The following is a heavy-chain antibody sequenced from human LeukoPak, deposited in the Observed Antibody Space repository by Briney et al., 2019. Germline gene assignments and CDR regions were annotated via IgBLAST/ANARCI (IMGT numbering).Heavy chain of an antibody. V-gene: IGHV4-4*07. CDR1: GGSNRLLY. CDR3: ARADYNAVGGRIGFQH. D-gene: IGHD1-26*01. Sequence: SETLSLPCSFWGGSNRLLYWRVVPQSAGTGLEWLGRIHTSGTTWYNPSLKSRVTLSVDASKNQFSLGLTSVTAADTAVYYCARADYNAVGGRIGFQHWGQGTLVTVSS. J-gene: IGHJ1*01. CDR2: IHTSGTT.